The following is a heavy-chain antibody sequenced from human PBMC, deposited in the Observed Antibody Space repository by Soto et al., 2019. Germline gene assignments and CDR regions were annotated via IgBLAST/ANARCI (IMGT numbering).Heavy chain of an antibody. V-gene: IGHV6-1*01. Sequence: SQTLSLTCAISGDSVSSNSAAWNWIRQSQSRGLKWLGRTYYRSKWYNDYAVSVKSRITINPDTSKNQLSLQLNSVTPEDTAVYYCARDRDCSSTSCYSYYYYYGMDVWGRGTTVTVSS. J-gene: IGHJ6*02. CDR2: TYYRSKWYN. D-gene: IGHD2-2*01. CDR1: GDSVSSNSAA. CDR3: ARDRDCSSTSCYSYYYYYGMDV.